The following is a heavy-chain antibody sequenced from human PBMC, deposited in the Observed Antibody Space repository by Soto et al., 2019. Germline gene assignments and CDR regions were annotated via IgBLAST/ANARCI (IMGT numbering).Heavy chain of an antibody. CDR1: GLTFSTDA. D-gene: IGHD1-1*01. J-gene: IGHJ3*02. Sequence: WLSLRLSCVASGLTFSTDAMSCVRQAPGKGPEWVSALTPSGGETYYADSVKGRFTISRDNSMNALYLQMNSLRIADTAVYYCATWHLQEHAYDIWGQGTMVTISS. V-gene: IGHV3-23*01. CDR3: ATWHLQEHAYDI. CDR2: LTPSGGET.